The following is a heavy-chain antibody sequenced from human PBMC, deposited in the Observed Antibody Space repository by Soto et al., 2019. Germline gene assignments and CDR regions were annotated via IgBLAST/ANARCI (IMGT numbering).Heavy chain of an antibody. CDR3: ARGRFSTTLYAGVDP. V-gene: IGHV3-30*04. D-gene: IGHD2-2*01. CDR1: GFTFTSYA. CDR2: ISYHGRDE. Sequence: PGGSLRLSCAASGFTFTSYAMHWVRQAPGKGLEWVAAISYHGRDEYYADSVKGRFSISRDNSKNTLNLQMNSLRAEDTAVYYCARGRFSTTLYAGVDPWGQGTMVTVSS. J-gene: IGHJ5*02.